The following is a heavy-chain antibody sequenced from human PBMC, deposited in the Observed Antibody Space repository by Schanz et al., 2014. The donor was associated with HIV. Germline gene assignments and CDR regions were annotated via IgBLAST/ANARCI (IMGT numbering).Heavy chain of an antibody. CDR1: GGTFRTYA. Sequence: QVQMVQSGAEVKEPGSSLKISCKGSGGTFRTYAINWVRQAPGQGLEWMGWISAYNGNTNYAQKVQGRVTMTTDTSTSTAYMELRSLTSDDTAVYYCARGERTVHDAFDIWGQGTMVTVSS. CDR2: ISAYNGNT. V-gene: IGHV1-18*01. CDR3: ARGERTVHDAFDI. D-gene: IGHD4-17*01. J-gene: IGHJ3*02.